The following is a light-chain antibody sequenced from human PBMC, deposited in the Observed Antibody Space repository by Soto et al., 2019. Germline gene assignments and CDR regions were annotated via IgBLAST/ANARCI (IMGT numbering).Light chain of an antibody. Sequence: EIVLTQSPGTLSLSPGKRATLSCRASQSISSSYLAWYQQRPGQAPRLLIYGASSRATGIPDRFSGSGSGTEFTLTSSRLEHEDFAVYYYQQYGSSSWTFGQGTKVDIK. CDR3: QQYGSSSWT. CDR1: QSISSSY. V-gene: IGKV3-20*01. J-gene: IGKJ1*01. CDR2: GAS.